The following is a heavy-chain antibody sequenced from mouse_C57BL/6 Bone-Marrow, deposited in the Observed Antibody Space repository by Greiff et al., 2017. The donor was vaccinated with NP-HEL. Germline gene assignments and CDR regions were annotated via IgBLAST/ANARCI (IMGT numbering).Heavy chain of an antibody. CDR1: GYTFTDYY. V-gene: IGHV1-76*01. Sequence: QVQLQQSGAELVRPGASVKLSCKASGYTFTDYYINWVKQRPGQGLEWIARIYPGSGNTYYNEKFKGKATLTAEKSSSTTYMQLSSLTSEDSAVYFWARDITTVVAPYWYFDVWGTGTTVTVSS. CDR3: ARDITTVVAPYWYFDV. D-gene: IGHD1-1*01. J-gene: IGHJ1*03. CDR2: IYPGSGNT.